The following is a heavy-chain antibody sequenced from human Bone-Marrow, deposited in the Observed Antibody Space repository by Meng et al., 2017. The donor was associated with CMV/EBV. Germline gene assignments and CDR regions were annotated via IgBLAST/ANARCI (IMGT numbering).Heavy chain of an antibody. D-gene: IGHD2-2*01. J-gene: IGHJ5*02. Sequence: SVKVSCKASGGTFSSYAISWVRQAPGQGLEWMGGIIPIFSTTNYAQKFQGRVTITTDESTSTAYMELSSLRSEDTAVYYCARDRPYCSSTSCFPTEYDWFAPWGPGPLVTGCS. V-gene: IGHV1-69*05. CDR1: GGTFSSYA. CDR3: ARDRPYCSSTSCFPTEYDWFAP. CDR2: IIPIFSTT.